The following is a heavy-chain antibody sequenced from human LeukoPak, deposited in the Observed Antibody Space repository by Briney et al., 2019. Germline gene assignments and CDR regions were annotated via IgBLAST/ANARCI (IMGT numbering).Heavy chain of an antibody. Sequence: PGGSLRLSCAAPGFTFSDYSMNWVRQAPGKGLEWVSYISTTNSSTIYYADSVEGRFTISRDNAENSLYLQMNSLRAEDTAVYYCARDRGSSGYHFDYWGQGTLVTVSS. V-gene: IGHV3-48*01. CDR2: ISTTNSSTI. D-gene: IGHD3-22*01. CDR1: GFTFSDYS. J-gene: IGHJ4*02. CDR3: ARDRGSSGYHFDY.